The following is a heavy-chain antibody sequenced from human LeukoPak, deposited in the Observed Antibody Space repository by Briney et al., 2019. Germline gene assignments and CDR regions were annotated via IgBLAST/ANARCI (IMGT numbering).Heavy chain of an antibody. CDR2: IYTSGST. Sequence: PSETLSLTCTVSGGSISSYYWSWIRQPAGKGLEWIGRIYTSGSTNYSPSLKSRVTMSVDTSKNQFSLKLSSVTAADTAVYYCAREIRLAYYDFWSGPRYYYYYMDVWGKGTTVTVSS. D-gene: IGHD3-3*01. CDR1: GGSISSYY. J-gene: IGHJ6*03. CDR3: AREIRLAYYDFWSGPRYYYYYMDV. V-gene: IGHV4-4*07.